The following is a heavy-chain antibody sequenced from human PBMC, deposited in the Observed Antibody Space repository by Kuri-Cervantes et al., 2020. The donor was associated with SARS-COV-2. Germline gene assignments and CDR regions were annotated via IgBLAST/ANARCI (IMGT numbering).Heavy chain of an antibody. CDR3: ARDGEIEYSSSDYYYYYGMDV. V-gene: IGHV4-39*02. CDR1: GGSISSSSYY. Sequence: SETLSLTCTVSGGSISSSSYYWGWIRQPPGKGLEWIGSILYNGNTHYKASLNSRVTISVDTSKNQFSLRLTSVTAADTAVYYCARDGEIEYSSSDYYYYYGMDVWGQGTTVTVSS. D-gene: IGHD6-6*01. J-gene: IGHJ6*02. CDR2: ILYNGNT.